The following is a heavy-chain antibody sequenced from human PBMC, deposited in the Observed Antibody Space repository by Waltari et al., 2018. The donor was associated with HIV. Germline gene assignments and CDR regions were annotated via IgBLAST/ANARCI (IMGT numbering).Heavy chain of an antibody. Sequence: VQLGESGGGWVQPGGSLGLSCEASGFTFGTYSMNWVRQAPGRGLEWVSYISSGGSVVYYAAAVKGRFTISRDNAKNSLYLEMNSLTVDDTALYFCARDADHWEQHYFDVWGHGTPVTVSP. CDR2: ISSGGSVV. CDR3: ARDADHWEQHYFDV. D-gene: IGHD7-27*01. V-gene: IGHV3-48*01. CDR1: GFTFGTYS. J-gene: IGHJ4*01.